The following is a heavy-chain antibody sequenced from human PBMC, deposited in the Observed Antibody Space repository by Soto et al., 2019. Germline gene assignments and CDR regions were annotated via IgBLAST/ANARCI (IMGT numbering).Heavy chain of an antibody. J-gene: IGHJ4*02. CDR2: IYYSGST. Sequence: QVQLQESGPGLVKPSQTLSLTCTVSGCSISSGDYYWSWIRQPPGKGLEWIGYIYYSGSTYYNPSLKSRVTLSVDTSKNQFSLKLSSVTAADTAVYYCARVQGGGGAMVHNYWGQGTLVTVSS. CDR1: GCSISSGDYY. V-gene: IGHV4-30-4*01. CDR3: ARVQGGGGAMVHNY. D-gene: IGHD5-18*01.